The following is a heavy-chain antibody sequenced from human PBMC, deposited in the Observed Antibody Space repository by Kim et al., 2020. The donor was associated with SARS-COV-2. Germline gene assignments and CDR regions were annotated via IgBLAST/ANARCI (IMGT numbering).Heavy chain of an antibody. J-gene: IGHJ4*02. CDR1: GYTFTSYA. Sequence: ASVKVSCKASGYTFTSYAMNWVRQAPGQGLEWMGWINTNTGNPMYAQGFTGRFVFSLDTSVSTAYLQISSLKAEDTAVYYCARDRRTDTIFGVVITPPAHFDYWGQGTLVTVSS. V-gene: IGHV7-4-1*02. CDR3: ARDRRTDTIFGVVITPPAHFDY. CDR2: INTNTGNP. D-gene: IGHD3-3*01.